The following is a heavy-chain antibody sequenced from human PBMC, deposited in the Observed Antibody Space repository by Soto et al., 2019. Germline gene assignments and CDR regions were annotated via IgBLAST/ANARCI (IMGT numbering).Heavy chain of an antibody. D-gene: IGHD4-17*01. J-gene: IGHJ4*02. CDR1: GFTFSSYV. Sequence: EVQLLESGGGLVQPGGSLRLSCAASGFTFSSYVMSWVRQAPGKGLEWVSDISGSGISTDYADSVKGRFTISRDNCXNTVYLQMNSLRAEDTAVYYCAKGVRKTTVNSFDSWGQGTLVTVST. CDR3: AKGVRKTTVNSFDS. CDR2: ISGSGIST. V-gene: IGHV3-23*01.